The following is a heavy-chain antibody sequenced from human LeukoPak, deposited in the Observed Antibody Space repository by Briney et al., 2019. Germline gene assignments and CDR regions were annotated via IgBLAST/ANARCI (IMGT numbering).Heavy chain of an antibody. V-gene: IGHV3-30*18. J-gene: IGHJ4*02. Sequence: PGGSLRLSCAASGFTFSSYGMHWVRQAPGKGLEWVAVISYDGINKYYADPVKGRFTISRDNSKNTLYLQMNSLRAEDTAVYYCAKDNSGSSTGGYYFDSWGQGTLVTVSS. CDR1: GFTFSSYG. CDR3: AKDNSGSSTGGYYFDS. D-gene: IGHD1-26*01. CDR2: ISYDGINK.